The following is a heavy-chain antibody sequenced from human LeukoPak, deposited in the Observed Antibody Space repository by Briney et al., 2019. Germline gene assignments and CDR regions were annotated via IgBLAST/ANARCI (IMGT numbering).Heavy chain of an antibody. J-gene: IGHJ3*02. CDR2: IYYSGST. CDR3: ARDWWSGYFRAFDI. D-gene: IGHD3-3*01. Sequence: PSDTLSLTCTVSGRSISSYYWSWIRQPPGKGLEWIGYIYYSGSTNYNPSLKSRVTISVDTSKNQFSLKLSSVTAADTAVYYCARDWWSGYFRAFDIWGQGTMVTVSS. V-gene: IGHV4-59*01. CDR1: GRSISSYY.